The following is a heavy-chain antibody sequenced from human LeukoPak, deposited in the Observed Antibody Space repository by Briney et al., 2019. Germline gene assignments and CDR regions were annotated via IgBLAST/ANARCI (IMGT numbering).Heavy chain of an antibody. V-gene: IGHV4-39*01. J-gene: IGHJ3*02. CDR3: ARHAGSGSYSGAFDI. CDR1: GGSFSSYY. D-gene: IGHD1-26*01. Sequence: PSETLSLTCAVYGGSFSSYYWGWIRQPPGKGLEWIGSIYYSGSTYYNPSLKSRVTISVDTSKNQFSLKLSSVTAADTAVYYCARHAGSGSYSGAFDIWGQGTMVTVSS. CDR2: IYYSGST.